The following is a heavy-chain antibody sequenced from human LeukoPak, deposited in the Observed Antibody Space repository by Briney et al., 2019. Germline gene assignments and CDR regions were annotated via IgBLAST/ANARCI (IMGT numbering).Heavy chain of an antibody. Sequence: GGSLRLSCAASGFTFSSYAMSWVRQAPGKGLEWVSAISGSGGSTYYADSVKGRFTISRDNSKNTLYLQMNSLSAEDAAVYYCIRDLGLSHAYGAFDVWGQGALVTVSS. CDR1: GFTFSSYA. CDR2: ISGSGGST. V-gene: IGHV3-23*01. J-gene: IGHJ3*01. CDR3: IRDLGLSHAYGAFDV. D-gene: IGHD5-24*01.